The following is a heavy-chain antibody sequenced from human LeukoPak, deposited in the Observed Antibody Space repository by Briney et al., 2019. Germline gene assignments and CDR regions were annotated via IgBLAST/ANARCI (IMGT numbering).Heavy chain of an antibody. J-gene: IGHJ5*02. V-gene: IGHV3-30-3*02. CDR1: GFTFSSYA. CDR2: ISYDGSNK. Sequence: GGSLRLSCAASGFTFSSYAMHWVRQAPGKGLEWVAVISYDGSNKYYADSVKGRFTISRDNSKNTLYLQMNSLRAEDTALYYCAKSPQLVGWFDPWGQGTLVTVSS. D-gene: IGHD6-13*01. CDR3: AKSPQLVGWFDP.